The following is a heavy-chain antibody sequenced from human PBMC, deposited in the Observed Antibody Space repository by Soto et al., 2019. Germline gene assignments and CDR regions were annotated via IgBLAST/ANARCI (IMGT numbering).Heavy chain of an antibody. V-gene: IGHV1-69*12. CDR1: GGTFSSYA. CDR2: ITPIFDTA. D-gene: IGHD6-19*01. J-gene: IGHJ4*02. CDR3: ARDPGSGWYNFDY. Sequence: QVQLVQSGAEVKKPGSSVKVSCKASGGTFSSYALSWVRQAPGQGLGWMGGITPIFDTANYAQKFQGRVTITADESTSTAYMELSSLRSEDTAVYYCARDPGSGWYNFDYWGQGTLVTVSS.